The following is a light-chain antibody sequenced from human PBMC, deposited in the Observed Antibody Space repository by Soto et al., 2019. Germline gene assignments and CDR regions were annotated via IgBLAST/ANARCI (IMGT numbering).Light chain of an antibody. V-gene: IGKV3-15*01. CDR3: QQYYNWPRT. CDR1: QSLGSN. Sequence: EIVMTRSPATLSVSPGEGATLSCRASQSLGSNLAWYQQKAGQAPRLLIYGASTRATGIPARFSGRGSGTDFTLTISSLQSEDFAVYYCQQYYNWPRTFGPGTKVEIK. J-gene: IGKJ1*01. CDR2: GAS.